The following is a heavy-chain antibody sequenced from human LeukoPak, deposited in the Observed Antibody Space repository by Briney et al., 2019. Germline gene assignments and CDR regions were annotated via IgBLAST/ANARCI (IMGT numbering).Heavy chain of an antibody. CDR3: TLLWFGESTQDY. V-gene: IGHV3-15*01. D-gene: IGHD3-10*01. Sequence: GGSLRLSCAASGFTFSNAWMSWVRQAPGKGLEWVGRIKSKTDGGTTDYAAPVKGRFTISRDDSKNTLDLQMNSLKTEDTAVYYCTLLWFGESTQDYWGQGTLVTVSS. CDR2: IKSKTDGGTT. J-gene: IGHJ4*02. CDR1: GFTFSNAW.